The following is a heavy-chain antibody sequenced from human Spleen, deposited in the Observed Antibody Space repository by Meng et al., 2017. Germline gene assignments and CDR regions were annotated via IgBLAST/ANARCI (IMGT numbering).Heavy chain of an antibody. V-gene: IGHV3-74*01. CDR2: DNSGDINT. J-gene: IGHJ6*02. Sequence: GESLKISCAASGFTVSHNYMSWVRQAPGKGLVWVSGDNSGDINTIYADSVKGRFTISRDNAKNTLYLQMNSLRAEDTALYYCAKGLVPVVHPYGVDVWGQGTMVTVPS. CDR1: GFTVSHNY. D-gene: IGHD3-10*02. CDR3: AKGLVPVVHPYGVDV.